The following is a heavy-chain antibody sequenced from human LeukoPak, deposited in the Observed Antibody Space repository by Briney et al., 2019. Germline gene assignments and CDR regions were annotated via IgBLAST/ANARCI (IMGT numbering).Heavy chain of an antibody. J-gene: IGHJ5*02. CDR1: GGSISSYY. CDR2: IYYSGST. V-gene: IGHV4-59*01. D-gene: IGHD3-10*01. CDR3: ARVSIRYTPIYGSGRGWFDP. Sequence: PSETLSLTCTVSGGSISSYYWSWIRQPPGKGLEWIGYIYYSGSTNYNPSLKSRVTISVDTSKNQFSLKLSSVTAADTAVYYCARVSIRYTPIYGSGRGWFDPWGQGTLVTVSS.